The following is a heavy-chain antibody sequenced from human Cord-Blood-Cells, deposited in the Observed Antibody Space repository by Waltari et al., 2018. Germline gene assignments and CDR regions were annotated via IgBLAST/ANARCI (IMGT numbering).Heavy chain of an antibody. CDR2: IIPIFGTA. CDR1: GGTFSSYA. V-gene: IGHV1-69*01. Sequence: QVQLVQSGAEVKKPGSSVKVSCKASGGTFSSYAISWVRQAPGKGLEWVGGIIPIFGTANDAQKFQGRVTITADESTSTAYMELSSLRSEYTAVYYCARDRARLMGYYYFDYWGQGTLVTVSS. CDR3: ARDRARLMGYYYFDY. J-gene: IGHJ4*02. D-gene: IGHD1-1*01.